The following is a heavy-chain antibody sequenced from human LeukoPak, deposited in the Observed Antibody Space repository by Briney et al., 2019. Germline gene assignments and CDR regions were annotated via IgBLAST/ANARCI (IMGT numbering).Heavy chain of an antibody. CDR1: GFTFGSYG. CDR3: ARDPQDSSSWYFDY. D-gene: IGHD6-13*01. Sequence: GGSLRLSCAASGFTFGSYGLHWVRQAPGKGLEWVSFIYSDNTHYSDSVKGRFTISRDNAKNSLYLQMNSLRAEDTAVYYCARDPQDSSSWYFDYWGQGTLVTVSS. CDR2: IYSDNT. J-gene: IGHJ4*02. V-gene: IGHV3-NL1*01.